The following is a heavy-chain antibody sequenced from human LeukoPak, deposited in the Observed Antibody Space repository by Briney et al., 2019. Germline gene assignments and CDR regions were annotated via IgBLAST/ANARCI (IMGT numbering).Heavy chain of an antibody. CDR2: INTNSGGT. CDR1: GYTFTGYY. Sequence: ASVKVSCKASGYTFTGYYMHWVRQAPGQGLEWMGWINTNSGGTNYAQKFEGRVTMTRDTSISPAYIELSRLRSDDTAVYYCARDLKGDRQPLLVGPAAPWGQGTLVTVSS. D-gene: IGHD2-2*01. V-gene: IGHV1-2*02. J-gene: IGHJ5*02. CDR3: ARDLKGDRQPLLVGPAAP.